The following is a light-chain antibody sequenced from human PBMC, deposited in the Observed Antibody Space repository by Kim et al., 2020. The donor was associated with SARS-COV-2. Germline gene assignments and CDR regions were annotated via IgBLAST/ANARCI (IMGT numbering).Light chain of an antibody. CDR3: QVWDSSSDHVV. J-gene: IGLJ2*01. Sequence: SYELTQPPSVSVAPGKTARITCGGNNIGSKSVHWYQQKPGQAPVVVIYYDSDRPSGIPERFSGSNSGNTATLTISRVEAGDEADYYCQVWDSSSDHVVFGGGTQLTV. V-gene: IGLV3-21*04. CDR1: NIGSKS. CDR2: YDS.